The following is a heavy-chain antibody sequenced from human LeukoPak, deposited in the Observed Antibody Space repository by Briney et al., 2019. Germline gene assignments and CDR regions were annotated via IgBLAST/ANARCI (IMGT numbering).Heavy chain of an antibody. D-gene: IGHD1-1*01. CDR3: ARDSPLVVQPTHSFDP. CDR1: GYTFTSYY. CDR2: INPSGGSR. J-gene: IGHJ5*02. Sequence: ASVKVSCKASGYTFTSYYMHWVRQAPGQGLEWMGIINPSGGSRSYAQKFQGRVTMTRDTSTSTVYMELSSLRSEDTAVYYCARDSPLVVQPTHSFDPWGQGTLVTVSS. V-gene: IGHV1-46*01.